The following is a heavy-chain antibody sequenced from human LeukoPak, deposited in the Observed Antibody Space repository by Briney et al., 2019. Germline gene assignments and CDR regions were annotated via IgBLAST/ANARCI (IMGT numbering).Heavy chain of an antibody. D-gene: IGHD6-19*01. Sequence: SGPTLVKPTQTLTLTCTFSGFSLSDTAVGVHWIRRPPGRALEWLALVYWSDDNKYSPSLRSRLTVTEDSSKNQVVLTMTNMDPVDTATYYCTHSSGWTTDFWGQGILVTVSS. J-gene: IGHJ4*02. V-gene: IGHV2-5*01. CDR3: THSSGWTTDF. CDR2: VYWSDDN. CDR1: GFSLSDTAVG.